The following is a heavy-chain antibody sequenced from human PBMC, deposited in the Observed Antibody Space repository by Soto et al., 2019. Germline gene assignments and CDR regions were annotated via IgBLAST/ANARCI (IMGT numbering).Heavy chain of an antibody. CDR2: ISYDGSNK. J-gene: IGHJ5*02. CDR1: GFTFSSYG. CDR3: AGPNWFDP. Sequence: QVQLVESGGGVVQPGRSLRLSCAASGFTFSSYGMHWVRQAPGKGLEWVAVISYDGSNKYYADSVKGRFTISRDNSKNTLYLQMNSLIAEDTAVYYCAGPNWFDPWGQGTLVTVSS. V-gene: IGHV3-30*03.